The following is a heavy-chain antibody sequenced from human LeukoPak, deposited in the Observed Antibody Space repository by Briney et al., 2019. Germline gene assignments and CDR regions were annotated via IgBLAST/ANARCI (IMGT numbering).Heavy chain of an antibody. V-gene: IGHV3-30*18. CDR1: GFTFSRYG. CDR3: AKWTFYYDSTGPFDY. D-gene: IGHD3-22*01. J-gene: IGHJ4*02. CDR2: ISYDGSKQ. Sequence: PGGSLRLSCAASGFTFSRYGMHWVRQAPGKGLEWVSVISYDGSKQYYADSVKGRFTISRDNSKNTLYLQMNSLRAEDAAVYYCAKWTFYYDSTGPFDYWGQGTLVTVSS.